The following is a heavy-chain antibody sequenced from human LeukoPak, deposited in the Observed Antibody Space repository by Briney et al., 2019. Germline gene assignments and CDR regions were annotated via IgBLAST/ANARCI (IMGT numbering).Heavy chain of an antibody. Sequence: GGSLRLSCAASGFTFNSFAFTWVRQAPGKGLEWVSAISGSGGSTYYADSVKGRFTISRDNSKNTLYLQMNSLRAEDTAVYYCAKGGLGYYDSSGYSFDYWGQGTLVTVSS. CDR3: AKGGLGYYDSSGYSFDY. CDR1: GFTFNSFA. J-gene: IGHJ4*02. D-gene: IGHD3-22*01. CDR2: ISGSGGST. V-gene: IGHV3-23*01.